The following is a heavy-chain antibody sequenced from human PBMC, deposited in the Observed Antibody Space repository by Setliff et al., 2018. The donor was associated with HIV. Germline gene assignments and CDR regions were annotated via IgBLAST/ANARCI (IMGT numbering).Heavy chain of an antibody. CDR3: ARVGLSAVPFPTVY. V-gene: IGHV1-18*01. J-gene: IGHJ4*02. CDR2: ISAYDGDT. CDR1: NYTFTNYA. Sequence: ASVKVSCKASNYTFTNYAITWVRQAPGQRPEWMGWISAYDGDTKYAQKFHNRLSMTADISTTTAYMDLRGLTSDDTGVYYCARVGLSAVPFPTVYWGQGTLVTVSS. D-gene: IGHD4-4*01.